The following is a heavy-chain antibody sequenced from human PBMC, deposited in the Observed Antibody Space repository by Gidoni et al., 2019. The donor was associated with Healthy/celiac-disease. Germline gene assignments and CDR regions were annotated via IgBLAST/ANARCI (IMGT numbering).Heavy chain of an antibody. CDR3: ARQGAMALDY. Sequence: KGLEWIGSIYYSGSTYYNPSLKSRVTISVDTSKNQFSLKLSSVTAADTAVYYCARQGAMALDYWGQGTLVTVSS. J-gene: IGHJ4*02. CDR2: IYYSGST. D-gene: IGHD1-26*01. V-gene: IGHV4-39*01.